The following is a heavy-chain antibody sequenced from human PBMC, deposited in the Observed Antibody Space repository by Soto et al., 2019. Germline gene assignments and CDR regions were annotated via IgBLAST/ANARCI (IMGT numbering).Heavy chain of an antibody. V-gene: IGHV3-23*01. Sequence: EVQLLESGGGLVQPGGSLRLSCAASGFTFNNYAMSWVRQAPGKGLEWVSAISASGGNTYYADSVKGRFTISRDNSKNTLYLQMKSLRAEDTAVYYCAKVFGDYVTYFDYWGQGTLVTVSS. D-gene: IGHD4-17*01. CDR1: GFTFNNYA. CDR2: ISASGGNT. CDR3: AKVFGDYVTYFDY. J-gene: IGHJ4*02.